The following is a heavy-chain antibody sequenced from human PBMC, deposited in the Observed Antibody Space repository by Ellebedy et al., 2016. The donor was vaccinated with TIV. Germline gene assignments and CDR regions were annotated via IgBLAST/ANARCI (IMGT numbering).Heavy chain of an antibody. J-gene: IGHJ4*02. CDR3: ARVGYSGSWFDY. CDR2: INSDGSST. D-gene: IGHD6-6*01. CDR1: GFTFSRYR. V-gene: IGHV3-74*01. Sequence: GESLKISCAASGFTFSRYRMHWVRQAPGKGLVWVSRINSDGSSTNYADSVKGRFTISRDNAKNTLYLQMNSLRAEDTAVYYCARVGYSGSWFDYWGQGTLVTVSS.